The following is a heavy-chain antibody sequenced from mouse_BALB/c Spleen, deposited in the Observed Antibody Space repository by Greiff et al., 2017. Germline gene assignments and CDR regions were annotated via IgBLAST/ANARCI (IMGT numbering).Heavy chain of an antibody. Sequence: QVQLKESGAELVKPGASVKLSCKTSGYTFTSYWIQWVKQRPGQGLGWIGEIFPGTGTTYYNEKFKGKATLTIDTSSSTAYMQLSSLTSEDSAVYFCARWKGNFYAMDYWGQGTSVTVSS. D-gene: IGHD2-1*01. CDR2: IFPGTGTT. CDR3: ARWKGNFYAMDY. V-gene: IGHV1S132*01. CDR1: GYTFTSYW. J-gene: IGHJ4*01.